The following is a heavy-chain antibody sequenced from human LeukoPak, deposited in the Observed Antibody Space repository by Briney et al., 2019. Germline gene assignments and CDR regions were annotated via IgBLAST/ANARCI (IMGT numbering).Heavy chain of an antibody. CDR2: ISVYKGNK. D-gene: IGHD2-2*03. CDR3: ARHLDPTDAFDI. J-gene: IGHJ3*02. V-gene: IGHV1-18*01. Sequence: GASVKASFKASGYTFPSYGISGVRQAPGQGLDGMGWISVYKGNKNYAQKLQGRVTMTTDTSTSTAYMELRSLRSDDTAVYYCARHLDPTDAFDIWGQGTMVTVSS. CDR1: GYTFPSYG.